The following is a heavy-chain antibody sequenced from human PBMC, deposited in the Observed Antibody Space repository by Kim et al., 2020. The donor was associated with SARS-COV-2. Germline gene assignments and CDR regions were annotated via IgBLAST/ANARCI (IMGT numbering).Heavy chain of an antibody. V-gene: IGHV4-34*01. CDR1: GGSFSGYY. Sequence: SETLSLTCAVYGGSFSGYYWSWIRQPPGKGLEWIGEINHSGSTNYNPSLKSRVTISVDTSKNQFSLKLSSVTAADTAVYYCARGRRGPPVRAVAAAYWYFDLWGRGTLVTVSS. D-gene: IGHD6-19*01. J-gene: IGHJ2*01. CDR3: ARGRRGPPVRAVAAAYWYFDL. CDR2: INHSGST.